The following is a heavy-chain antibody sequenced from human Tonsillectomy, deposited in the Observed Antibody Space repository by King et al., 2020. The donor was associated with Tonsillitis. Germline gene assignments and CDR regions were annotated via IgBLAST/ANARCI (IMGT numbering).Heavy chain of an antibody. J-gene: IGHJ6*02. CDR3: AKDRGLLDYYYGMDV. V-gene: IGHV3-9*01. Sequence: VQLVESGGGLVQPGRSLRLSCAASGFTFDDYAMHWVRQAPGKGLEWVSGISWNSGSIGYADSVKGRFTISRDNAKNSLCLQMNSLRAEDTALYYYAKDRGLLDYYYGMDVWGQGTTVTVSS. CDR2: ISWNSGSI. D-gene: IGHD1-26*01. CDR1: GFTFDDYA.